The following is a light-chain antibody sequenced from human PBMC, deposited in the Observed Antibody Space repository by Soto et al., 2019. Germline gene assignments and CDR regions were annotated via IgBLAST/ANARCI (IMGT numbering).Light chain of an antibody. CDR2: EVS. CDR1: SSDVGDYNY. V-gene: IGLV2-8*01. CDR3: SSYTSSSTPYV. Sequence: QSALTQPPSASGTPGQSVTIPCTGTSSDVGDYNYVSWYQQHPGKAPKLMIYEVSRRPSGVPDRFSGSKSGNTASLTISGLQAEDEADYYCSSYTSSSTPYVFGTGTKLTVL. J-gene: IGLJ1*01.